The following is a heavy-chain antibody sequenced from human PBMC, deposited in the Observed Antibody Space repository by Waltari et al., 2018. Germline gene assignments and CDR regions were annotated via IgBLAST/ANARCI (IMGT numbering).Heavy chain of an antibody. D-gene: IGHD2-2*01. CDR2: ISGTGGST. CDR3: AKLPGKYQLLFYFDY. CDR1: GFSFSSHA. Sequence: EVQLLESGGGLVQPGGSLRLSCAASGFSFSSHAMSWVRQAPGKGREWVSGISGTGGSTNYADSVKGRFTISRDNSKNALYLQMNSLRAEDTAVYYCAKLPGKYQLLFYFDYWGQGTLVTVSS. V-gene: IGHV3-23*01. J-gene: IGHJ4*02.